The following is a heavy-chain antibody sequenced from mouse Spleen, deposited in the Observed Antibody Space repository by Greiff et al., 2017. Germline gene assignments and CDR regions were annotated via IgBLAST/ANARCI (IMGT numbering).Heavy chain of an antibody. Sequence: VQLKQSGTVLARPGASVKMSCKTSGYTFTSYWMHWVKQRPGQGLEWIGAIYPGNSDTSYNQKFKGKAKLTAVTSASTAYMELSSLTNEDSAVYYCTYITTVVARYFDVWGAGTTVTVSS. J-gene: IGHJ1*01. V-gene: IGHV1-5*01. CDR3: TYITTVVARYFDV. CDR1: GYTFTSYW. D-gene: IGHD1-1*01. CDR2: IYPGNSDT.